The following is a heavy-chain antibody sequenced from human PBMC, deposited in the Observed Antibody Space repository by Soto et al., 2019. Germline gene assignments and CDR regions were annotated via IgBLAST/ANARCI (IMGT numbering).Heavy chain of an antibody. J-gene: IGHJ4*02. V-gene: IGHV3-9*01. Sequence: EVQLVESGGGSVQPGRSLRISCAASGFSFDDYGMHWVRQGPGKGLEWVSGISWNSGDIYYADSVKGRFTISRDNAKRSLYLQMNSLRTEDTALYYCAKDNDLDRDGPFDYWGQGILDTVSS. CDR1: GFSFDDYG. CDR2: ISWNSGDI. CDR3: AKDNDLDRDGPFDY. D-gene: IGHD2-2*03.